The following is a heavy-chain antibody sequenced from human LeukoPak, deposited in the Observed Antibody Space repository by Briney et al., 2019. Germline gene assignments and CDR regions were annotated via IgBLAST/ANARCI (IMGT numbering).Heavy chain of an antibody. J-gene: IGHJ6*02. CDR3: ARDQRIWSGGYYGMDV. CDR2: ISYDGSNK. V-gene: IGHV3-30-3*01. CDR1: GFTFSSYA. D-gene: IGHD3-3*01. Sequence: GGSLRLSCAASGFTFSSYAMPWVRQAPGKGLEWVAVISYDGSNKYYADSVKGRFTISRDNSKNTLYLQMNSLRAEDTAVYYCARDQRIWSGGYYGMDVWGQGTTVTVSS.